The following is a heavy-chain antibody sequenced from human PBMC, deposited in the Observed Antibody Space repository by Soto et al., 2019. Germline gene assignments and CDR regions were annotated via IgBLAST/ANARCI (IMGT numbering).Heavy chain of an antibody. J-gene: IGHJ4*02. CDR2: INQDGTER. Sequence: EVQLVESGGGLVQPGESLRLSCAASGLTLSSHWMGWVHQAPGTGLEWVATINQDGTERFYVESMKGRSTISRDTAQNSLYLEVHSLRAEDTALYYCARAINSAYDYWGRGALVTVSS. D-gene: IGHD2-21*01. V-gene: IGHV3-7*05. CDR1: GLTLSSHW. CDR3: ARAINSAYDY.